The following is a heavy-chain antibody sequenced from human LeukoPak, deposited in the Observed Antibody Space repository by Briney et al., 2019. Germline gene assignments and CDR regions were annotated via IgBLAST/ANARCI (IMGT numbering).Heavy chain of an antibody. Sequence: ASVKVSCKASGYTFTSYYMHWVRQAAGQGLEWMGIINPSGGSTSYAQKFQGRVTMTRDTSTSTVYMELSSLRSEDTAVYYCAREGYSYGYVDYWGQGTLVTVSS. V-gene: IGHV1-46*01. CDR2: INPSGGST. J-gene: IGHJ4*02. D-gene: IGHD5-18*01. CDR3: AREGYSYGYVDY. CDR1: GYTFTSYY.